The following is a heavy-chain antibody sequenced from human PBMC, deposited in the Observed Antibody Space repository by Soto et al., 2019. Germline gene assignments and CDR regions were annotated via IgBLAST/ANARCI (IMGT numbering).Heavy chain of an antibody. Sequence: EVQLLESGGGLVQPGGSLRLSCAASGFTFANYAMSWVRQAPGQGLKWVSSIRGSARGNAGDTYYADSVKGRFTVSRDNSKNTLYLQMNSLRAEDTAVYYYAIVLPSSGCDHWGQGTLVIVSS. CDR1: GFTFANYA. V-gene: IGHV3-23*01. J-gene: IGHJ4*02. CDR3: AIVLPSSGCDH. D-gene: IGHD6-19*01. CDR2: IRGSARGNAGDT.